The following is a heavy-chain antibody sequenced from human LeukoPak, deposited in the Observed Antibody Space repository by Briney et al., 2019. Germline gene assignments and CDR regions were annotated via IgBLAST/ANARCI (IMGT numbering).Heavy chain of an antibody. CDR2: IYYSGST. D-gene: IGHD2/OR15-2a*01. V-gene: IGHV4-38-2*02. Sequence: SETLSLTCTVSGYSISSGYYWGWIRQPPGKGLEWIGSIYYSGSTYYNPSLKSRVTISVDTSKNQFSLKLSSVTAADTAVYYCARAISSLRVPDAFDIWGQGTMVTVSS. CDR3: ARAISSLRVPDAFDI. CDR1: GYSISSGYY. J-gene: IGHJ3*02.